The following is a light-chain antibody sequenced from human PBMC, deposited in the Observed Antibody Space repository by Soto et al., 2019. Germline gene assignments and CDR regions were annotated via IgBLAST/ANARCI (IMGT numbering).Light chain of an antibody. J-gene: IGLJ1*01. V-gene: IGLV1-51*01. CDR1: SSNIGGNS. Sequence: QSVLTQPPSVSAAPGQKVTISCSGSSSNIGGNSVSWYQQLPGTAPKLLIYDDNKRDPGIHDRCAGSKSGTSATLGITGFQTGDEADYYCGSWDSSLSAYVFGSGTKVTVL. CDR2: DDN. CDR3: GSWDSSLSAYV.